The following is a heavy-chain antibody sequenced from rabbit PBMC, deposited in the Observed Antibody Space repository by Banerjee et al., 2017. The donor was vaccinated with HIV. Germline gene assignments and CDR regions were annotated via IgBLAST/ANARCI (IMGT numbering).Heavy chain of an antibody. CDR2: IPPSNSYIS. CDR1: GFDLSSYYY. D-gene: IGHD7-1*01. Sequence: QEQLEESGGGLVKPEGSLTLTCKASGFDLSSYYYMCWVRQAPGKGLEWIACIPPSNSYISYYASWAKGRFTISKTSSTTVTLQMTSLTAADTATYFCARDRDTGTVYYFDLWGPGTLVTVS. V-gene: IGHV1S45*01. CDR3: ARDRDTGTVYYFDL. J-gene: IGHJ4*01.